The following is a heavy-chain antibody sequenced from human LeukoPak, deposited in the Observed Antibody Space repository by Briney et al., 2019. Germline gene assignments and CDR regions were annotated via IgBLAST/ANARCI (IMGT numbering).Heavy chain of an antibody. V-gene: IGHV3-48*02. D-gene: IGHD6-19*01. CDR1: GFTFSNYN. J-gene: IGHJ4*02. CDR2: ISSSSTI. Sequence: GGSLRLSCAASGFTFSNYNMNWVRQAPGKGLEWVSYISSSSTIYYADSVKGRFTISRDNAKNSLYLQMNSLRDEDTAVYYCARDSVAGGEHFDYWGQGTLVTVSS. CDR3: ARDSVAGGEHFDY.